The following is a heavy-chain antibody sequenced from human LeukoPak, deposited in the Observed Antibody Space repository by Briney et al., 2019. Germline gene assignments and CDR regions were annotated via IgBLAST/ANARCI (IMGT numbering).Heavy chain of an antibody. V-gene: IGHV4-59*08. CDR2: IYYSGTT. J-gene: IGHJ6*02. CDR3: ARRPDYYYGMDV. Sequence: SETLSLTCTVSGGSITTYYWNWIRQPPGKGLEWIGYIYYSGTTNYNPSLKSRVTISVDTSKNQFSLKLTSVTAADTAVYYCARRPDYYYGMDVWGQGTLVTVSS. CDR1: GGSITTYY.